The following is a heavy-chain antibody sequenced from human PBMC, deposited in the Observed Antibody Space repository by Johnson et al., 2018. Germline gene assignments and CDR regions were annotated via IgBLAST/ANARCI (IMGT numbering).Heavy chain of an antibody. V-gene: IGHV3-33*01. D-gene: IGHD2-2*02. CDR3: ARDQGDIVVVPAAINHYYGMDV. Sequence: QVQLVESGGGVVQXGRSXRLXCAASGFTFSSYGMHWVRQAPGKGREWVAVIWYDGSNKYDADSVKGRFPISRDNSKNTLHLQMNSLRAEETAVDYWARDQGDIVVVPAAINHYYGMDVWGQGTTVTVSS. CDR2: IWYDGSNK. CDR1: GFTFSSYG. J-gene: IGHJ6*02.